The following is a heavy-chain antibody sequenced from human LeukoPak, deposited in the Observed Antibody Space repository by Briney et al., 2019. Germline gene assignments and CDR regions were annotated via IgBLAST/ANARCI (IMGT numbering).Heavy chain of an antibody. CDR1: GFTSTNYA. Sequence: PGGSLRLSCAASGFTSTNYAMNWVRQAPGKGLEWVSVLIGSSGSTDYADSVKGRFTVSRDNSQNTLFLHMSSLRAEDTAVYFCARRPRDTSGYYLGAFHDWGQGTTVTVSS. CDR2: LIGSSGST. CDR3: ARRPRDTSGYYLGAFHD. D-gene: IGHD3-22*01. J-gene: IGHJ3*01. V-gene: IGHV3-23*01.